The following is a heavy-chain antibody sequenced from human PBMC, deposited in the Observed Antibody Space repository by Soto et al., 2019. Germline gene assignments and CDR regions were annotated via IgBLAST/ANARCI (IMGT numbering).Heavy chain of an antibody. CDR2: ISGSGGST. CDR1: GFTFSNYA. CDR3: GKNRGSGRPYYYAMDV. V-gene: IGHV3-23*01. J-gene: IGHJ6*02. Sequence: EVQLLESGGDLVQPGGSLRLSCATSGFTFSNYAMSWVRQPPGKGLEWVSVISGSGGSTYYADSVKGRFTISRDKSKNKLYLQMNSLRAEDTAVYHCGKNRGSGRPYYYAMDVWGQGTTVTVSS. D-gene: IGHD3-10*01.